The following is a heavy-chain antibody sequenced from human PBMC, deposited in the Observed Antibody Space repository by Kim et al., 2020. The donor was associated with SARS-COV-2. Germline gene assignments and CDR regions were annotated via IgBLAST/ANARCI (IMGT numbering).Heavy chain of an antibody. J-gene: IGHJ6*02. Sequence: SVKVSCKASGGTFSSYAISWVRQAPGQGLEWMGGIIPIFGTANYAQKFQGRVTITADESTSTAYMELSSLRSEDTAVYYCARDPRYYDFWRGYYYYGMDVWGQGTTVTVSS. CDR3: ARDPRYYDFWRGYYYYGMDV. CDR2: IIPIFGTA. CDR1: GGTFSSYA. D-gene: IGHD3-3*01. V-gene: IGHV1-69*13.